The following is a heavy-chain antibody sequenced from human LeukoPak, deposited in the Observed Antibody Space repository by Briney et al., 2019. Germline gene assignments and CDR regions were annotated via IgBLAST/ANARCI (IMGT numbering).Heavy chain of an antibody. Sequence: GGSLRLSSAASGFTFSSYSMNWVRQAPGKGLEWVSSISSSSSYIYYADSVKGRFTISRDNAKNSLYLQMNSLRAEDTAVYYCARDRDIGGYTGMNFDYWGQGTLVTVSS. CDR2: ISSSSSYI. CDR3: ARDRDIGGYTGMNFDY. J-gene: IGHJ4*02. CDR1: GFTFSSYS. V-gene: IGHV3-21*01. D-gene: IGHD5-12*01.